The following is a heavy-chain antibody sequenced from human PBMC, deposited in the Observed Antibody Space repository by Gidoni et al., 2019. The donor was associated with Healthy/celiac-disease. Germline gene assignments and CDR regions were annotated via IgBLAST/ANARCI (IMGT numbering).Heavy chain of an antibody. Sequence: EVQLLESGGGWVQPGGSLRLSWAASGFTWSSYAMRWVRQAPGKGLEGVSAISGSGGSTYSAASVKGRFTISRDTSKNPLSLQMNSLSAEDTAVSYCAQVGVVLLHTAGAFDIWGQGTMVTVSS. CDR1: GFTWSSYA. CDR3: AQVGVVLLHTAGAFDI. D-gene: IGHD3-10*01. V-gene: IGHV3-23*01. CDR2: ISGSGGST. J-gene: IGHJ3*02.